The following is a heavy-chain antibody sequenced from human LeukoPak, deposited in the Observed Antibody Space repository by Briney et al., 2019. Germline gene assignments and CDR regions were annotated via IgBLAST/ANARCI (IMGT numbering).Heavy chain of an antibody. CDR2: ISYDGSNK. CDR3: ARDNSVRDETWWFNP. CDR1: GFIFSNYD. J-gene: IGHJ5*02. Sequence: PGRSLRLSCAASGFIFSNYDMHWVRQAPGKGLEWVAVISYDGSNKYYADSVKGRFTISRDNSKNTLYLQMNSLRAEDTAVYYCARDNSVRDETWWFNPWGQGTLVTVSS. D-gene: IGHD5-24*01. V-gene: IGHV3-30*03.